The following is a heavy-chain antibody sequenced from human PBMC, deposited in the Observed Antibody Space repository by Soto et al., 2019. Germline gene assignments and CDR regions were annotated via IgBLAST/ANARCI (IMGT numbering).Heavy chain of an antibody. V-gene: IGHV1-69*13. CDR1: GYTFTAYY. J-gene: IGHJ6*02. D-gene: IGHD4-17*01. Sequence: SVKVSCKASGYTFTAYYLHWVRQAPGQGLEWMGGIIPIFGTANYAQKFQGRVTITADESTSTAYMELSSLRSEDTAVYYCAXNPAYGGKVNYYYGMDVWGQGTTVTVSS. CDR3: AXNPAYGGKVNYYYGMDV. CDR2: IIPIFGTA.